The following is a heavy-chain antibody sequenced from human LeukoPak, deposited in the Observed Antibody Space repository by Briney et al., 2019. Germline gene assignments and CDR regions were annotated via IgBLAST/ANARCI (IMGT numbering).Heavy chain of an antibody. V-gene: IGHV1-69*05. CDR1: GGTFSSYA. J-gene: IGHJ5*02. D-gene: IGHD3-22*01. CDR3: ARDGNYYDSSSYWSWFDP. CDR2: IIPIFGTA. Sequence: SVKVSCKASGGTFSSYAISWVRQAPGQGLEWMGRIIPIFGTANYAQKFQGRVTITTDESTSTAYMELSSLRSEDTAVYYCARDGNYYDSSSYWSWFDPWGQGTLVTVSS.